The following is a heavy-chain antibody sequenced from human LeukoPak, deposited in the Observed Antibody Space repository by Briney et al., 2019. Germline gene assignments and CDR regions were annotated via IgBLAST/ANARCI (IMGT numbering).Heavy chain of an antibody. CDR1: GGSFSGYY. D-gene: IGHD2-15*01. CDR2: INHSGST. CDR3: ARVDGSCSGGSCPSGNWFDP. V-gene: IGHV4-34*01. Sequence: SETLSLTCAVYGGSFSGYYWSWIRQPPGKGLEWIGEINHSGSTNYNPSLKSRVIISVDTSKNQFSLKLNSVTAADTAVYYCARVDGSCSGGSCPSGNWFDPWGQGTLVTVSS. J-gene: IGHJ5*02.